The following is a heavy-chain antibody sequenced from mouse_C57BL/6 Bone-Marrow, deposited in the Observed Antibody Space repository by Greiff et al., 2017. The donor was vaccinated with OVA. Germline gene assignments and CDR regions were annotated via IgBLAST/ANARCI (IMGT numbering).Heavy chain of an antibody. CDR2: ISSGSSTI. Sequence: EVMLVESGGGLVKPGGSLKLSCAASGFTFSDYGMHWVRQAPEKGLEWVAYISSGSSTIYYADTVKGRFTISRDNAKNTLFLHMTSLRAEDTAMYYCARFAYWGQGTLVTVSA. J-gene: IGHJ3*01. CDR1: GFTFSDYG. CDR3: ARFAY. V-gene: IGHV5-17*01.